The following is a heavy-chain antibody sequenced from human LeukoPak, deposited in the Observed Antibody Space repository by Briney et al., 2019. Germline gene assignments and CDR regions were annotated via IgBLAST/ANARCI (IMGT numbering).Heavy chain of an antibody. V-gene: IGHV4-59*01. Sequence: SETLSLTCTVSGGSISSYYWSWIRQPPGKGLEWIGYIYYSGSTNYNPSLKTRVTISVDTPKNQFSLKLSSVTAADTAVYYCARETTYYYGSPYGMEVWGQGTTVTVSS. CDR2: IYYSGST. CDR1: GGSISSYY. CDR3: ARETTYYYGSPYGMEV. D-gene: IGHD3-10*01. J-gene: IGHJ6*02.